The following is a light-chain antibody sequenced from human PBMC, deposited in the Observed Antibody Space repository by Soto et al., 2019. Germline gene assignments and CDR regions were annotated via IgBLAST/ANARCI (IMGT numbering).Light chain of an antibody. CDR2: AAS. CDR3: LQHTSYPWT. CDR1: QSIVTY. V-gene: IGKV1-17*01. J-gene: IGKJ1*01. Sequence: DIQMTQSPSSLSASVGDRVTITCRASQSIVTYLAWFQQKPGKVPKRLIYAASSLQSGVPARFSGSGSGTEFTLTISSLQPEDFGTYYCLQHTSYPWTFGQGTKVDIK.